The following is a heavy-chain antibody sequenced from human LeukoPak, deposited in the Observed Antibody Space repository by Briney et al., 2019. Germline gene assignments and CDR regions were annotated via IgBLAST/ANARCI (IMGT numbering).Heavy chain of an antibody. CDR2: ISWNSGSI. CDR3: AKGAVVVVTAEFDY. D-gene: IGHD2-21*02. V-gene: IGHV3-9*01. CDR1: GFTFDDYA. Sequence: GGSLRLSCAASGFTFDDYAMHWVRHAPGKGLEWVSGISWNSGSIGYADSVKGRFTISRDNAKNSLYLQMNSLRAEDTALYYCAKGAVVVVTAEFDYWGQGTLVTVSS. J-gene: IGHJ4*02.